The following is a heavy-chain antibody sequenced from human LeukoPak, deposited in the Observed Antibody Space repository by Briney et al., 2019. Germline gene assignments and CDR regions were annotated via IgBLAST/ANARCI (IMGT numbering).Heavy chain of an antibody. CDR3: ARAGGLGRNLGVSDAFDI. J-gene: IGHJ3*02. V-gene: IGHV3-13*01. CDR2: IGTAGDT. Sequence: GGSLRLSCAASGFTFGSYDMHWVRQATGKGLEWVSAIGTAGDTYYPGSVKGRFTISRENAKNSLYLQMNSLRAGDTAVYYCARAGGLGRNLGVSDAFDIWGQGTMVTVSS. D-gene: IGHD2-8*02. CDR1: GFTFGSYD.